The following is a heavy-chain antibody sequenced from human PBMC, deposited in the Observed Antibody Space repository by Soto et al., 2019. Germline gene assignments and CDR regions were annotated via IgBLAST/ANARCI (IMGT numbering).Heavy chain of an antibody. D-gene: IGHD6-13*01. CDR1: GYTFTSYD. CDR3: AYRQDYRSSWDSGWFDP. CDR2: ISAYNGNT. Sequence: ASVKVSCKASGYTFTSYDISWVRQAPGQGLEWMGWISAYNGNTNYAQKLQGRVTMTTDTSTSTAYMELRSLRSDDTAVYYCAYRQDYRSSWDSGWFDPWGQGTLVTVSS. J-gene: IGHJ5*02. V-gene: IGHV1-18*01.